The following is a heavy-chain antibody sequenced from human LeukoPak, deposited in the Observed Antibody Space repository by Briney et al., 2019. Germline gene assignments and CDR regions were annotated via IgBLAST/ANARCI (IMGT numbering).Heavy chain of an antibody. J-gene: IGHJ4*02. V-gene: IGHV3-23*01. CDR3: AKYGSVGAVRYFDS. CDR2: IGSGSDT. CDR1: GFTFSSYT. Sequence: PGGSLRLSCAASGFTFSSYTMNWVRQAPGKGLQWVSTIGSGSDTHYADPVKGRFTISRDNSKNTLYLQMNSLRAEDTALYYCAKYGSVGAVRYFDSWGQGTLVTVSS. D-gene: IGHD4/OR15-4a*01.